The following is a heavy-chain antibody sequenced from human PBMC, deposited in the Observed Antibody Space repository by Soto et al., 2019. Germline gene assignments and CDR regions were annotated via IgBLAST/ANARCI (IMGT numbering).Heavy chain of an antibody. V-gene: IGHV4-34*01. J-gene: IGHJ4*02. CDR3: ARADIVVVPAAFGLDY. CDR1: GGSFSGYY. Sequence: SETLSLTCAVYGGSFSGYYWSWIRQPPGKGLEWIGEINHSGSTNYNPSHKSQVTISVETSKNQYPLQLSSVTAADTAVYYCARADIVVVPAAFGLDYWGQGTLVTVSS. D-gene: IGHD2-2*01. CDR2: INHSGST.